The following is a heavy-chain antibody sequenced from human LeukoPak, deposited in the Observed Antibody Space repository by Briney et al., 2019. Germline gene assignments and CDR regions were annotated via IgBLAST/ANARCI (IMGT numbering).Heavy chain of an antibody. Sequence: PGGSLRLSCAASGFTFSSYSMNWVRQAPGEGLEWVSYISGSSNTIYYADPVKGRFTISRDTAKNSLYLQMNSLRDEDSAVYYCARGYCSSNSCAFDYWGQGTLVTVSS. CDR3: ARGYCSSNSCAFDY. J-gene: IGHJ4*02. V-gene: IGHV3-48*02. CDR2: ISGSSNTI. D-gene: IGHD2-2*01. CDR1: GFTFSSYS.